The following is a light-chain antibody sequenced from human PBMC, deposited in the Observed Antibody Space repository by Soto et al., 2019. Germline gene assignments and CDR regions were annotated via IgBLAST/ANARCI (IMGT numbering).Light chain of an antibody. CDR1: QGISSY. Sequence: AIRITQSPSSVSSSTGERFTITCRASQGISSYLAWFQQKPGKVPKRLIFSASSLQSGVPSRFSGNGSATEFTLTISSLQPEDFATYYCLQSYKYPWTFGQGTKVDIK. CDR2: SAS. J-gene: IGKJ1*01. CDR3: LQSYKYPWT. V-gene: IGKV1-8*01.